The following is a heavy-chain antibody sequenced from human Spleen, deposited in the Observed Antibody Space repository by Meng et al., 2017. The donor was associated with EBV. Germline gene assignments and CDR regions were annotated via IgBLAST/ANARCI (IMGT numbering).Heavy chain of an antibody. V-gene: IGHV1-69*06. CDR1: GDTFTKFA. D-gene: IGHD5-24*01. CDR3: ARGDRWLKPDY. Sequence: QVLLGPSGAVVKGPWAPGRVSRKSSGDTFTKFAFNWVRQAPGQGLEWMGGIMPMFGTSRYSQKFLGKAIITADKSMDTVYLDLSSLTSDDTALYFCARGDRWLKPDYWGQGTLVTVSS. CDR2: IMPMFGTS. J-gene: IGHJ4*02.